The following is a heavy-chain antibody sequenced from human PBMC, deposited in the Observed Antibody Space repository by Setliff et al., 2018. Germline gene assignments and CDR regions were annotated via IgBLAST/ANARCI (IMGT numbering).Heavy chain of an antibody. V-gene: IGHV3-21*01. CDR1: GFTFSSYS. J-gene: IGHJ3*01. D-gene: IGHD4-17*01. CDR2: ISSSSSYI. CDR3: AREVYGGVKSGGFDV. Sequence: PGGSLRLSCAASGFTFSSYSMNWVRQAPGRGLEWVSSISSSSSYIYYADSVKGRFTISRDNAKNTLYLQMNSLRAEGMAVYYCAREVYGGVKSGGFDVWGQGTMVTVSS.